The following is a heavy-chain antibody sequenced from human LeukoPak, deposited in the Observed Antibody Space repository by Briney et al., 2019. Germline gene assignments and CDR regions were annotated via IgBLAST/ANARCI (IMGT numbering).Heavy chain of an antibody. V-gene: IGHV6-1*01. D-gene: IGHD6-13*01. J-gene: IGHJ4*02. CDR3: VRDQAGLDY. CDR1: GDSVSSNSGA. Sequence: SQTLSLTCAISGDSVSSNSGAWTWIRQSPSRGLEWLGRTYYRSKLYNDYAESVKSRINIKPDTSRNQFSLQLNSVTPEDTAVYYCVRDQAGLDYWGQGTLVTVSS. CDR2: TYYRSKLYN.